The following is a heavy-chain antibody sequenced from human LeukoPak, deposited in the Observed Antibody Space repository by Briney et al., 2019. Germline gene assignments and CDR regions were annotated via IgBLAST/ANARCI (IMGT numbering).Heavy chain of an antibody. J-gene: IGHJ6*02. CDR1: GFTFSSYA. CDR3: AKGEYSSSLYYYYGMDV. CDR2: ISGSGGST. D-gene: IGHD6-13*01. V-gene: IGHV3-23*01. Sequence: PGRSLRLSCAASGFTFSSYAMSWVRQAPGKGLEWVSAISGSGGSTYYADSVKGRFTISRDNSKNTLYLQMNSLRAEDTAVYYCAKGEYSSSLYYYYGMDVWGQGTTVTVSS.